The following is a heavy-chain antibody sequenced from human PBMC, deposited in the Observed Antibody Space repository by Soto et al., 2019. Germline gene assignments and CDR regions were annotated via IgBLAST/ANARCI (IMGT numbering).Heavy chain of an antibody. CDR2: ISGSGGST. Sequence: GGSLRLSCAASGFTFSSYAMSWVRQAPGKGLEWVSAISGSGGSTYYADSVKGRFTISRDNSKNTLYLQMNSLRAEDTAVYYCAKDLQAAAGMAGYYYYGMDVWGQGTTVTVSS. V-gene: IGHV3-23*01. J-gene: IGHJ6*02. CDR3: AKDLQAAAGMAGYYYYGMDV. D-gene: IGHD6-13*01. CDR1: GFTFSSYA.